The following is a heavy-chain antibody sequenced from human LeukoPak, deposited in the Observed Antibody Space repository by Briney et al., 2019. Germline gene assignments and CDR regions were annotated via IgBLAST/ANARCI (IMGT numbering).Heavy chain of an antibody. CDR1: GFTFSTYA. J-gene: IGHJ4*02. CDR2: ISGSGGTT. D-gene: IGHD2-15*01. CDR3: AKSIGGVVVVAADY. Sequence: GGSLRLSCAASGFTFSTYAMTWVRQAPGKGLEWVSVISGSGGTTYYADSVKGRFTLSRDNSKNTVFLQMNSLGAEGTAVYYCAKSIGGVVVVAADYWGQGTLVTVSS. V-gene: IGHV3-23*01.